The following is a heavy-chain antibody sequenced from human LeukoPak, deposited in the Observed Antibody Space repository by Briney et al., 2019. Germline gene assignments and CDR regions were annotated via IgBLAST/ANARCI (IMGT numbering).Heavy chain of an antibody. J-gene: IGHJ4*02. CDR2: ISSSSSYI. Sequence: GGSLRLSCAASGFTFSSYSMNWVRQAPGKGLEWVSSISSSSSYIYYADSVKGRFTISRDNAKNSLYLQMNSLRAEDTAVYYCARERYSSGQGLDYWGEGRLVTVSS. CDR1: GFTFSSYS. CDR3: ARERYSSGQGLDY. D-gene: IGHD6-19*01. V-gene: IGHV3-21*01.